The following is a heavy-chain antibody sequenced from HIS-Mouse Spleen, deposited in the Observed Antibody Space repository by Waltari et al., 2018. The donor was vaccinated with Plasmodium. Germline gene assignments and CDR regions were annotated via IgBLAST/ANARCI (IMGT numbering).Heavy chain of an antibody. V-gene: IGHV2-5*02. D-gene: IGHD3-3*01. CDR1: GFSLSTSGVG. J-gene: IGHJ5*02. Sequence: QITLKESGPTLVKPTQTLTLTCTFSGFSLSTSGVGVGWIRQPPGKALEWLALIYWDDDKRYSPSLKRRLTITKDTSKNQVVLTMTNMDPVDTATYYCAHSGGIITIFGVVISNWFDPWGQGTLVTVSS. CDR2: IYWDDDK. CDR3: AHSGGIITIFGVVISNWFDP.